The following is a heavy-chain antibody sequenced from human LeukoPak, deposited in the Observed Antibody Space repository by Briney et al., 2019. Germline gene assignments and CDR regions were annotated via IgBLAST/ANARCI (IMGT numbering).Heavy chain of an antibody. CDR2: ITGSGTYI. V-gene: IGHV3-21*01. CDR1: GFTFSSYT. J-gene: IGHJ4*02. D-gene: IGHD2-2*01. CDR3: ARENYRLLYSFDY. Sequence: GGSLRLSCAASGFTFSSYTMNWVRQAPGKGLEWVSSITGSGTYIYYADSVKGRFTISRDNAKNSLYPQMNSLRAEDTAVYYCARENYRLLYSFDYWGQGALVTVSS.